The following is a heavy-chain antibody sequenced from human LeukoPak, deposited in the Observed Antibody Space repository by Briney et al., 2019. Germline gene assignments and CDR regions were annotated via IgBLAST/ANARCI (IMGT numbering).Heavy chain of an antibody. J-gene: IGHJ5*02. V-gene: IGHV4-39*07. CDR2: IYYNGDT. Sequence: SETLSFTCSVSNGSIDSSTDYWAWIRQPPGKELEWIASIYYNGDTYYSPSLKSRAIISVDPSKNLFSLRLTSVTAADTAVYYCARVNTQGVPSPWGQGILVTVSS. D-gene: IGHD2-15*01. CDR1: NGSIDSSTDY. CDR3: ARVNTQGVPSP.